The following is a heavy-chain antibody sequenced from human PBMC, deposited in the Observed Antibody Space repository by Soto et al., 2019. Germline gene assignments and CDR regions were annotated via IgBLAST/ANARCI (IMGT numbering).Heavy chain of an antibody. CDR1: GFTFSDSY. CDR3: VKRHRALDN. V-gene: IGHV3-72*01. Sequence: GGSLRLSCAASGFTFSDSYMDWVRQAPGKGLEWVGRIRNKANSYTTEYAASVKGSITISRHDANSSLCREMHCLKSEYTGVYHCVKRHRALDNWGQGAQVTLSS. J-gene: IGHJ4*02. CDR2: IRNKANSYTT.